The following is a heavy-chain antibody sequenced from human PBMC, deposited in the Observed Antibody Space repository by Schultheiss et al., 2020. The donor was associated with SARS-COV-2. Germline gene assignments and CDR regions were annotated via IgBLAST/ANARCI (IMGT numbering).Heavy chain of an antibody. J-gene: IGHJ4*02. Sequence: GGSLRLSCAASGFTFSSYGMHWVRQAPGKGLEWVAVIWYDGSNKYYADSVKGRFTISRDNSKNTLYLQMNSLRAEDTAVYYCAREIVVVTAIDYWGQGTLVTVSS. CDR2: IWYDGSNK. D-gene: IGHD2-21*02. CDR3: AREIVVVTAIDY. CDR1: GFTFSSYG. V-gene: IGHV3-33*08.